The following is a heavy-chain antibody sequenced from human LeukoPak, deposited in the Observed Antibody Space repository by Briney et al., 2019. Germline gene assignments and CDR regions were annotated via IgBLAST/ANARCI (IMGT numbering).Heavy chain of an antibody. CDR2: INTDGTTT. D-gene: IGHD5-12*01. CDR3: ARDGRSYSGYDSYFDY. V-gene: IGHV3-74*01. J-gene: IGHJ4*02. CDR1: GFTLSNYW. Sequence: GGSLRLSCAASGFTLSNYWMHWVRQAPGKGLVWVSHINTDGTTTNYADSVKGRFTISRDTAKNTLYLQMNSLRAEDTAVYYCARDGRSYSGYDSYFDYWGQGTLVTVSS.